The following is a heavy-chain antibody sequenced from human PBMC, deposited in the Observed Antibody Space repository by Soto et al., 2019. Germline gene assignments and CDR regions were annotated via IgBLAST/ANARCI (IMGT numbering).Heavy chain of an antibody. Sequence: ASVKVSCKASGYTFTGYYMHWVRQAPGQGLEWMGWINPNSGGTNYAQKFQGWVTMTRDTSISTAYMELSRLRSDDTAVYYCARERVGATHYYYGMDVWGQGTTVTVSS. CDR1: GYTFTGYY. D-gene: IGHD1-26*01. J-gene: IGHJ6*02. CDR2: INPNSGGT. CDR3: ARERVGATHYYYGMDV. V-gene: IGHV1-2*04.